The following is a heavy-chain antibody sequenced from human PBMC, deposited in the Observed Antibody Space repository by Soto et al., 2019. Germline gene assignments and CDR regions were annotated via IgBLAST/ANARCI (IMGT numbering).Heavy chain of an antibody. Sequence: PSETLSLTCTVSGGSISSSSYYWGWIRQPPGKGLEWIGSIYYSGSTYYNPSLKSRVTISVDTSKNQFSLKLSSATAADTAVYYCATRNSDVLRFLEWSYFDYWGQGTLVTVSS. J-gene: IGHJ4*02. D-gene: IGHD3-3*01. CDR1: GGSISSSSYY. CDR2: IYYSGST. CDR3: ATRNSDVLRFLEWSYFDY. V-gene: IGHV4-39*01.